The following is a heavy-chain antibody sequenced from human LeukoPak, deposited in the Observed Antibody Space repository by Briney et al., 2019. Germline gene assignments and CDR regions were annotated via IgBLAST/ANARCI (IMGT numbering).Heavy chain of an antibody. Sequence: GGSLRLSCAASGFTFSSYWMLWVRQAPGKGLVWVSRINSDGSSTSYADSVKGRFTISRDNAKNTLYLQMNSLRAEDTAVYYCARQSSWYVEYFDYWGQGTLVTVSS. V-gene: IGHV3-74*01. J-gene: IGHJ4*02. D-gene: IGHD6-13*01. CDR1: GFTFSSYW. CDR3: ARQSSWYVEYFDY. CDR2: INSDGSST.